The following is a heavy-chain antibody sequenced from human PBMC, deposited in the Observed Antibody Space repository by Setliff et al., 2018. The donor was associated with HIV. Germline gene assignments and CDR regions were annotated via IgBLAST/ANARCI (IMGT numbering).Heavy chain of an antibody. CDR1: GYSFTSYW. Sequence: GESLKISCKGSGYSFTSYWIGWVRQVPGKGLEWMGIIYPGDSDTRYSPSFQGQVTISADKSISTAYLQWSSLKASDPAMYYCARRGGGYVATSDYYFDYWGQGTLVTVSS. D-gene: IGHD1-1*01. CDR2: IYPGDSDT. J-gene: IGHJ4*02. V-gene: IGHV5-51*01. CDR3: ARRGGGYVATSDYYFDY.